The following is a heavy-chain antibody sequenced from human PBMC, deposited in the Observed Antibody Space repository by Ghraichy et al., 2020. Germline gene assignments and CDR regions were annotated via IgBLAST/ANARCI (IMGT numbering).Heavy chain of an antibody. V-gene: IGHV4-31*03. J-gene: IGHJ4*02. D-gene: IGHD4-17*01. CDR3: ARAPRDSGDFFDS. CDR2: IYYRGIT. Sequence: SCTVSGGSITSGGDYFWSWIRQHPGKGLEWIGYIYYRGITYYNPSLQSRVTMSLDTSKSEFSLELSSVTAADTAIYYCARAPRDSGDFFDSWGQGTLVTVSS. CDR1: GGSITSGGDYF.